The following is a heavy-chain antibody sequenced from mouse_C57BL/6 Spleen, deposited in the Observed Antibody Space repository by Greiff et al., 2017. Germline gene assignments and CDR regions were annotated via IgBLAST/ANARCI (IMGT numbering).Heavy chain of an antibody. CDR2: IYPGSGNT. D-gene: IGHD2-4*01. Sequence: VQLQESGAELVRPGASVKLSCKASGYTFTDYYINWVKQRPGQGLEWIARIYPGSGNTYYNEKFKGKATLTAEKSSSTAYMQLSSLTSEDSAVYFCARDYDYDVNAMDYWGQGTSVTVSS. V-gene: IGHV1-76*01. J-gene: IGHJ4*01. CDR3: ARDYDYDVNAMDY. CDR1: GYTFTDYY.